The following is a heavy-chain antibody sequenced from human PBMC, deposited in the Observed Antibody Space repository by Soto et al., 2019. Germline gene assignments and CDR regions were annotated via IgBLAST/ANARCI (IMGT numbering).Heavy chain of an antibody. CDR1: GGTFSTYA. CDR2: IIPMFGTA. D-gene: IGHD5-18*01. V-gene: IGHV1-69*12. J-gene: IGHJ1*01. Sequence: QVQLVQSGAEVKKPESSVKVSCKAPGGTFSTYAISWVRQAPAQGLEWMGGIIPMFGTANYAQMFQDRVTITADESTNTGYMELISLRSEDTAVYCCASGIQLWLRRINNGYSGWGQGTLVTVSS. CDR3: ASGIQLWLRRINNGYSG.